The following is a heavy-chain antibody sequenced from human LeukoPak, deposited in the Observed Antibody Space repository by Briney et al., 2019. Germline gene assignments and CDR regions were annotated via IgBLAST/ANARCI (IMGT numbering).Heavy chain of an antibody. CDR1: GFTFSSYA. Sequence: GGSLRLSCAASGFTFSSYAMSWVRQAPGKGLEWVSAISGSGGSTYYADSVKGRFTISRDNSKNTLYLQMNSLRAEDTAVYYCAKELKDYDFWSGYFNPLDYWGQGTLVTVS. J-gene: IGHJ4*02. D-gene: IGHD3-3*01. V-gene: IGHV3-23*01. CDR3: AKELKDYDFWSGYFNPLDY. CDR2: ISGSGGST.